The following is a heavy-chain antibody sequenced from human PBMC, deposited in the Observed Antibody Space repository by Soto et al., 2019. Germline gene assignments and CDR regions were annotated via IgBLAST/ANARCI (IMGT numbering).Heavy chain of an antibody. J-gene: IGHJ4*02. Sequence: ASLKVSCKFSGYTLTELSMHWVRQAPGKGLEWMGGFDPEDGETIYAQKFQGRVTMTEDTSTDTAYMELSSLRAEDTAVYYCALSHTVTTDYWGQGTLVTVSS. V-gene: IGHV1-24*01. CDR1: GYTLTELS. CDR3: ALSHTVTTDY. CDR2: FDPEDGET. D-gene: IGHD4-17*01.